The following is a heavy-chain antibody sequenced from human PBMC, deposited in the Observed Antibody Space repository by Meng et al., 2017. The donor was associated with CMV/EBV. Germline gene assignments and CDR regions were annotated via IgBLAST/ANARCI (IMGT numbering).Heavy chain of an antibody. CDR2: IIPILGIA. V-gene: IGHV1-69*10. J-gene: IGHJ6*02. CDR1: AGTFSSYA. CDR3: ARGSWGSWGSFYYYGMDV. D-gene: IGHD3-16*01. Sequence: SAQVSCKASAGTFSSYAISWVRQAPGRGLEWMGGIIPILGIANYAQKFQGRVTITADKSTSTAYMELSSLRSEDTAVYYCARGSWGSWGSFYYYGMDVWGQGTTVTVSS.